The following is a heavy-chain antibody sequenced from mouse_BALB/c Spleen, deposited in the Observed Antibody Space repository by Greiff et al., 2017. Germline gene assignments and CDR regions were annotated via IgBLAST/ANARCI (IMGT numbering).Heavy chain of an antibody. J-gene: IGHJ3*01. V-gene: IGHV5-6*01. CDR1: GFTFSSYG. CDR2: ISSCGSYT. D-gene: IGHD1-1*01. Sequence: EVMLVESGGDLVKPGGSLKLSCAASGFTFSSYGMSWVRQTPDKRLEWVATISSCGSYTYYPDSVKGRFTISRDNAKNTLYLQMSSLKSEDTAMYYCTRETTDAWFAYWGQGTLVTVSA. CDR3: TRETTDAWFAY.